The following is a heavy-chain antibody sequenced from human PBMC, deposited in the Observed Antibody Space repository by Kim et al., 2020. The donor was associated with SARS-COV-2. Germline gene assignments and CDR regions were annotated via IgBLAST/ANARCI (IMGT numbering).Heavy chain of an antibody. CDR1: GGSISSYY. Sequence: SETLSLTCTVSGGSISSYYWSWIRQPPGKGLEWIGYIYYSGSTNYNPSLKSRVTISVDTSKNQFSLKLSSVTAADTAVYYCARVGIYSYGPYFDYWGQGTLVTVSS. D-gene: IGHD5-18*01. J-gene: IGHJ4*02. CDR3: ARVGIYSYGPYFDY. V-gene: IGHV4-59*08. CDR2: IYYSGST.